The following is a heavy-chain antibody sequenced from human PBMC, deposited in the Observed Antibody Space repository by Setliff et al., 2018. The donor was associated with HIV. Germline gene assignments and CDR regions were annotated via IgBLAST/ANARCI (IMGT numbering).Heavy chain of an antibody. CDR1: GFTFSSYS. D-gene: IGHD3-10*02. CDR3: ARDKGPPPVVHLDY. J-gene: IGHJ4*02. V-gene: IGHV3-48*04. Sequence: GESLKISCAASGFTFSSYSMNWVRQAPGKGLEWVSFISSSGSTIYYADSVKGRFTISRDNAKNSLYLQMNSLRAEDTAMYYCARDKGPPPVVHLDYWGQGTLVTVSS. CDR2: ISSSGSTI.